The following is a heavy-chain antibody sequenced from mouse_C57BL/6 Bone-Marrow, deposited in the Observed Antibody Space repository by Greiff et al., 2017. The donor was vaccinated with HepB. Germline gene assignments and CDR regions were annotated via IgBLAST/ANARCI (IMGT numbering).Heavy chain of an antibody. J-gene: IGHJ1*03. Sequence: EVNVVESGGGLVQSGRSLRLSCATSGFTFSDFYMEWVRQAPGKGLEWIAASRNKANDYTTEYSASVKGRFIVSRDTSQSILYLQMNALRAEDTAIYYCARDSSYRYFDVWGTGTTVTVSS. CDR3: ARDSSYRYFDV. D-gene: IGHD1-1*01. CDR2: SRNKANDYTT. CDR1: GFTFSDFY. V-gene: IGHV7-1*01.